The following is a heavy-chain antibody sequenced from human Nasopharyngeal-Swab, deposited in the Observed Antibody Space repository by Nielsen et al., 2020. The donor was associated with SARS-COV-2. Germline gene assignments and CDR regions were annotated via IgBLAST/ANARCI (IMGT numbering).Heavy chain of an antibody. CDR2: IKSKADGGTT. CDR1: GFTFSNAW. V-gene: IGHV3-15*01. J-gene: IGHJ3*02. CDR3: TTWGAVAGTNPQIGDAFDI. Sequence: GSLRLSCAASGFTFSNAWMTWVRQAPGKGLEWVGRIKSKADGGTTDYAAPVKGRFTISRDDSKDTLCLQMNSLKIEDTAVYYCTTWGAVAGTNPQIGDAFDIWGQGTMVTVSS. D-gene: IGHD6-19*01.